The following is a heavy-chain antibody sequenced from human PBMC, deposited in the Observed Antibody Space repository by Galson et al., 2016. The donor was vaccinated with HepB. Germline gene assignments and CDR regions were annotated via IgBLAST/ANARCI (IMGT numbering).Heavy chain of an antibody. CDR3: ASGDYGMPFDY. CDR2: SYYSGNT. Sequence: ETLSLTCTVSGGSIYSSSYYWGWIRQPPGKGLGWIGSSYYSGNTYYNPSLKSRVTISVDTSENQVSLKLSSVTAADTAMYYCASGDYGMPFDYWGQGTLVIVSS. V-gene: IGHV4-39*01. D-gene: IGHD4-17*01. J-gene: IGHJ4*02. CDR1: GGSIYSSSYY.